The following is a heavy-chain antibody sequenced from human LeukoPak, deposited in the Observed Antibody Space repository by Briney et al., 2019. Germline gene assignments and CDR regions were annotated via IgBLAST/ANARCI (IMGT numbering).Heavy chain of an antibody. J-gene: IGHJ6*03. D-gene: IGHD3-22*01. CDR1: GGSISSYY. CDR2: LSGSGGST. V-gene: IGHV3-23*01. CDR3: AKRSYDSRLITPGYYMDV. Sequence: ETLSLTCTVSGGSISSYYWSWVRQAPGKGLEWVSGLSGSGGSTYYADSVKGRFTISRDNSKNTLYLQMNSLRAVDTAVYYCAKRSYDSRLITPGYYMDVWGKGTTVTVSS.